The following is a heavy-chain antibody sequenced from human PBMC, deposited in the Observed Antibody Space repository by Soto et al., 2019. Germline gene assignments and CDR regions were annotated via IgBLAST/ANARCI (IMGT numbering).Heavy chain of an antibody. Sequence: QQQLQESGPGLVKPSETLSLTCSVSGGSISTSSYYWVWIRQPPGAGLEWIGSISYSGYTYHNPSLESRVTMSADTSKNPFSLKVTSVTAEDTALYYSARQGVGSRTRGIHDMDVWGKGTTVTVSS. CDR3: ARQGVGSRTRGIHDMDV. J-gene: IGHJ6*03. CDR1: GGSISTSSYY. V-gene: IGHV4-39*01. CDR2: ISYSGYT. D-gene: IGHD3-10*01.